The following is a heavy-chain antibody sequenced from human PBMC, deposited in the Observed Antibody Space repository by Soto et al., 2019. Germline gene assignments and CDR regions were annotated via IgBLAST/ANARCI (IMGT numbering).Heavy chain of an antibody. V-gene: IGHV3-15*01. J-gene: IGHJ4*02. CDR3: TTPRDATVMAALGF. CDR1: GFTFSNAW. Sequence: PGCSLRLSCAASGFTFSNAWMIWVRQAPGKGLEWVGRIKSKTDGGTTDYAAPVKGRFTISRDDSKNTLYLQMNSLKTEDTAVYYCTTPRDATVMAALGFRGQGALVTVSS. D-gene: IGHD5-18*01. CDR2: IKSKTDGGTT.